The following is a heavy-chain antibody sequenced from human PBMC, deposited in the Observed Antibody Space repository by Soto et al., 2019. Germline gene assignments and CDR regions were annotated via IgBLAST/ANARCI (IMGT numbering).Heavy chain of an antibody. CDR1: GVSISLGDYY. Sequence: SETLSLSCSVSGVSISLGDYYWRWIRQPPGKGLEWIGYIYHSGSTYYNPSLKSRVTISVDTSKNQFSLKLSSVTAADTAVYYCARENSGSGYYYYYGMDVWGQGTTVTVS. D-gene: IGHD3-10*01. J-gene: IGHJ6*02. V-gene: IGHV4-30-4*01. CDR3: ARENSGSGYYYYYGMDV. CDR2: IYHSGST.